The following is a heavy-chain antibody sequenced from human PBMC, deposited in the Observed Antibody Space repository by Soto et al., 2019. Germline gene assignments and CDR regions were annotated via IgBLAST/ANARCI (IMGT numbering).Heavy chain of an antibody. CDR1: GYTFSDFD. D-gene: IGHD3-16*01. CDR2: MNAKRGDT. CDR3: ARGNPFNYAGFDV. Sequence: QAHLEQSGAEVKRPGASVKVSYKASGYTFSDFDINWLRQASGQGPEWMGWMNAKRGDTFFAQRFQGKFKMTWDTSLSTAAMEVASLTSDDTAMYYCARGNPFNYAGFDVWGQGTTVAVSS. J-gene: IGHJ6*01. V-gene: IGHV1-8*01.